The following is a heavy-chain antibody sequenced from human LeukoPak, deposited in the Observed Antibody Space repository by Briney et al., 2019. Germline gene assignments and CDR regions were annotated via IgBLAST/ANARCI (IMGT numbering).Heavy chain of an antibody. CDR1: GYTITGYY. D-gene: IGHD2-2*01. CDR3: ARDSKETDIVVVPLLNWFDP. Sequence: GASVKVSCKASGYTITGYYMHWVRQAPGQGLEWMGWISAYNGNTNYAQKLQGRVTMTTDTSTSTAYMELGSLRSDDTAVYYCARDSKETDIVVVPLLNWFDPWGQGTLVTVSS. J-gene: IGHJ5*02. V-gene: IGHV1-18*04. CDR2: ISAYNGNT.